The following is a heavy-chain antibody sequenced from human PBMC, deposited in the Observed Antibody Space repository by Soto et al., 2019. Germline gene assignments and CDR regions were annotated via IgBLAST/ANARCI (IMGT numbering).Heavy chain of an antibody. CDR3: ARQGFGQLHGLVDV. CDR2: IHHSGST. CDR1: GGSISSHY. D-gene: IGHD3-10*01. Sequence: SETLSLTCSVSGGSISSHYCSWFRQPPGKGLEWIGYIHHSGSTSYNPSLKSRVTMSVDTSKNQFSLKVNSVTAADTALYYCARQGFGQLHGLVDVWGPGTTVTVSS. V-gene: IGHV4-59*08. J-gene: IGHJ6*02.